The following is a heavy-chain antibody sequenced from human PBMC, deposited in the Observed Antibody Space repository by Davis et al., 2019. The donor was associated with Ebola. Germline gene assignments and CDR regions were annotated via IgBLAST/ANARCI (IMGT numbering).Heavy chain of an antibody. CDR2: VSYDGRNK. J-gene: IGHJ4*02. CDR3: AKIAVTTVTTDEDY. V-gene: IGHV3-30*18. D-gene: IGHD4-17*01. Sequence: PGGSLRLSCAASGFTFSTEGMHWVRQAPGKGLEWLAVVSYDGRNKYYADSVKGRFTISRDNSKNMVSLQMNSLRPEDTAVYYCAKIAVTTVTTDEDYWGQGTLVTVSS. CDR1: GFTFSTEG.